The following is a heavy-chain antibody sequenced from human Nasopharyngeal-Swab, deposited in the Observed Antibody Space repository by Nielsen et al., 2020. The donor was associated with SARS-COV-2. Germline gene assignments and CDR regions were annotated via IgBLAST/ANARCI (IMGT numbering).Heavy chain of an antibody. CDR1: GYTFSSYG. Sequence: ASVKVSCKASGYTFSSYGINWLRQAPAQGLEWMGLISGYNGDTNYAQKLQGRVTMTTDTSTSTAHMELGNLSSDDTAVYYCHVDRVSGSEDSYYFHAMDVWGQGTTVTVSS. CDR2: ISGYNGDT. CDR3: HVDRVSGSEDSYYFHAMDV. V-gene: IGHV1-18*01. J-gene: IGHJ6*02. D-gene: IGHD6-19*01.